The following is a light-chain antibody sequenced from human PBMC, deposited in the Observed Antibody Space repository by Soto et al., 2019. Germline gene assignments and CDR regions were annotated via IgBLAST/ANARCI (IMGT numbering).Light chain of an antibody. CDR1: QGVGNN. CDR2: TAS. J-gene: IGKJ1*01. Sequence: DIQMTQSPSSLSASVGDRVTITCRASQGVGNNLAWYQQKPGKVPKVLIYTASTLHSGVPSRFSGRGSGTDFTLTINSLQHEDVATYFCQNYDSVPWSFGQGTRVEI. V-gene: IGKV1-27*01. CDR3: QNYDSVPWS.